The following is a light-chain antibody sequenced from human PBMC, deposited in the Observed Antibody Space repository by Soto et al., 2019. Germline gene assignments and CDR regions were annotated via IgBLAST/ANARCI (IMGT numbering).Light chain of an antibody. CDR3: QRFGTSPPWT. CDR2: DAF. J-gene: IGKJ1*01. V-gene: IGKV3-20*01. Sequence: EIVLAQSRGSRCLSPGGRATLSRTVSQSVSTSYVAWYQQKFGQAPRLLIYDAFSRATGIPDRFSASGSGTDFTLTITRLEPEDFAVYYCQRFGTSPPWTFGQGTKV. CDR1: QSVSTSY.